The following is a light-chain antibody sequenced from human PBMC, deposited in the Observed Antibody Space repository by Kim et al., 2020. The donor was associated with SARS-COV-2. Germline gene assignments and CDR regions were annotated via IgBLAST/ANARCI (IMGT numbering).Light chain of an antibody. CDR2: YDS. Sequence: SYELTQPPSVSVAPGKTARITCGGNNIGSKSVHWYQQKPGQAPVLVIYYDSDRPSGIPERFSGSNSGNTATLTISRVEAGEEADYYCQVWDSSSDHVVFGGGTQLAVL. J-gene: IGLJ2*01. CDR3: QVWDSSSDHVV. CDR1: NIGSKS. V-gene: IGLV3-21*04.